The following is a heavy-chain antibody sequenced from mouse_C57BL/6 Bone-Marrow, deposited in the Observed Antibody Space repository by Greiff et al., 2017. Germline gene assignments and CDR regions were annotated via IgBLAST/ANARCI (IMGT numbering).Heavy chain of an antibody. CDR1: GYTFTSYW. D-gene: IGHD1-1*01. CDR3: AREERAHYYGSSYGFAY. V-gene: IGHV1-69*01. J-gene: IGHJ3*01. CDR2: IDPSDSYT. Sequence: QVQLQQPGAELVMPGASVKLSCKASGYTFTSYWMHWVKQRPGQGLEWIGEIDPSDSYTNYNQKFKGKSTLPVDKSSSTAYMQLSSLTSEDSAVYYCAREERAHYYGSSYGFAYWGQGTLVTVSA.